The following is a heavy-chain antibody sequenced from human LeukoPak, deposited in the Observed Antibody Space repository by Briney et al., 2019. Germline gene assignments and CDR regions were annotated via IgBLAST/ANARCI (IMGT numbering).Heavy chain of an antibody. V-gene: IGHV4-59*01. CDR3: ARRVDYDNNYFQYGMDV. Sequence: SETLSLTCTVSGGSISSYYWSWIRQPPGKGLEWIGYIYYSGSTNYNPSLKSRVTISVDRSKNQFSLKLNSVTAADTAVYYCARRVDYDNNYFQYGMDVWGRGTTVTVSS. CDR1: GGSISSYY. J-gene: IGHJ6*02. CDR2: IYYSGST. D-gene: IGHD3-9*01.